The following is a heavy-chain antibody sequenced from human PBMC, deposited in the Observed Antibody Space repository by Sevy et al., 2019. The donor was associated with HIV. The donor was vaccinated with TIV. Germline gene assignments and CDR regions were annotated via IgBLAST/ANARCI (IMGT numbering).Heavy chain of an antibody. CDR2: ISGSGGTT. Sequence: GGSLRLSCAASGFTFSSYAMSWVRQAPGKGLEWVSAISGSGGTTYYADSVKGRFTIPRDNSKNTLYLQMNSLRAEDTAVYYCGKDYDFWSGYHDYWGQGTLVTVSS. CDR3: GKDYDFWSGYHDY. D-gene: IGHD3-3*01. J-gene: IGHJ4*02. CDR1: GFTFSSYA. V-gene: IGHV3-23*01.